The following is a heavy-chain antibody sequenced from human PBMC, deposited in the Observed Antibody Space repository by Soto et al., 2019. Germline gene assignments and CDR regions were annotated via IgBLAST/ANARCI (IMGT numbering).Heavy chain of an antibody. D-gene: IGHD2-8*01. CDR1: GYTFTDYY. Sequence: GPSVKVSCKASGYTFTDYYMHWVRQAPGQGLEWMGWINPNSGDTNYAQNFQGRVTMTRATSTSTAYMELTSLKSDDSAVYYCARGVRILLKLYDPLLGYWGQGSLVTVSS. J-gene: IGHJ4*02. V-gene: IGHV1-2*02. CDR3: ARGVRILLKLYDPLLGY. CDR2: INPNSGDT.